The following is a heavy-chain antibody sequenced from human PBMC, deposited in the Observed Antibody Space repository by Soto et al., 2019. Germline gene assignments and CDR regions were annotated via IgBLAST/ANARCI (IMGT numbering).Heavy chain of an antibody. CDR3: ARRTWGMDV. Sequence: QVQLQESGPGLVKPSGTLSLTCAVSSGSIGTTNWWSWVRQTPGKGLEWIGEIFHSGNTCYNPSLASRVTISVDTSKNQFSLNLRSVTAADTAVYYCARRTWGMDVWGQGTTVTVSS. V-gene: IGHV4-4*02. J-gene: IGHJ6*02. D-gene: IGHD2-8*01. CDR2: IFHSGNT. CDR1: SGSIGTTNW.